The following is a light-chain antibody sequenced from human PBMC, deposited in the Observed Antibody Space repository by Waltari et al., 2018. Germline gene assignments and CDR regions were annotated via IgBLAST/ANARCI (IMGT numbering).Light chain of an antibody. CDR2: KDT. V-gene: IGLV3-25*03. Sequence: SYELTQSPSVSVSPGQTARITCSGDALPNQYAYWYQQKSGQAPTLVIYKDTQRPSGIPERFPGSTAGTTVTLTISGVQAEDEGDYYCGSYTSSTTFVFGTGTTVTVL. CDR3: GSYTSSTTFV. CDR1: ALPNQY. J-gene: IGLJ1*01.